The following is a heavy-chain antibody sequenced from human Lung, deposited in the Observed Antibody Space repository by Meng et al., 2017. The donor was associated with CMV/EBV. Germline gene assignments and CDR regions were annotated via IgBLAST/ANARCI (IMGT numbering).Heavy chain of an antibody. CDR3: ARDSRPFWFDP. CDR2: VIPILGIA. Sequence: SCKASGGNFSSYTISKVRQAPGQGLEWIGRVIPILGIANYTQKFQGRVTITADKSTSTAYMELSSLRSEDTAVYYCARDSRPFWFDPWGQGTLVTVSS. CDR1: GGNFSSYT. V-gene: IGHV1-69*04. J-gene: IGHJ5*02.